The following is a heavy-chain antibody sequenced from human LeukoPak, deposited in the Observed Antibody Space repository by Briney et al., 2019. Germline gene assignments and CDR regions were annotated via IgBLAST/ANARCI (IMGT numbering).Heavy chain of an antibody. V-gene: IGHV4-59*08. D-gene: IGHD1-26*01. CDR2: IYSSGST. J-gene: IGHJ4*02. CDR1: GGSVRGYY. Sequence: PSETLSLTCTVSGGSVRGYYWSWIRQPPGMGLEWIGYIYSSGSTDYNPSLKSRVTISVDTSKNQFSLKLTSVTAADTAVYYCARHRGGRFSESYCDYWGQGTLVTVSS. CDR3: ARHRGGRFSESYCDY.